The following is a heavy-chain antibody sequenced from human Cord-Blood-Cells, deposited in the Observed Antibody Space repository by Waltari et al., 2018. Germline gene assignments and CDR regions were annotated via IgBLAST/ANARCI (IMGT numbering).Heavy chain of an antibody. Sequence: EVQLVESGGGLIQPGGSLRLSCAASGFTVSSNYMSWVRQARGKGLEWVSVIYSGGSTYYADSVKGRFTISRDNSKNTLYLQMNSLRAEDTAVYYCARSNYYGSGSRAFDIWGQGTMVTVSS. J-gene: IGHJ3*02. CDR1: GFTVSSNY. V-gene: IGHV3-53*01. CDR3: ARSNYYGSGSRAFDI. D-gene: IGHD3-10*01. CDR2: IYSGGST.